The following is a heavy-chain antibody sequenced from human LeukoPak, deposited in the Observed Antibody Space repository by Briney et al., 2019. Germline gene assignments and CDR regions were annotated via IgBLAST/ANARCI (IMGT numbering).Heavy chain of an antibody. CDR3: ARDLYGSGSYSYYYYYMDV. J-gene: IGHJ6*03. V-gene: IGHV1-2*02. CDR1: GYTFTGYY. D-gene: IGHD3-10*01. CDR2: INPNSGGT. Sequence: RASVKVSCKASGYTFTGYYMHWVRQAPGQGLEWMGWINPNSGGTNYAQKFQGRVTMTRDTSISTAYMELSRLRSDDTAVYYCARDLYGSGSYSYYYYYMDVWGKGTTVTISS.